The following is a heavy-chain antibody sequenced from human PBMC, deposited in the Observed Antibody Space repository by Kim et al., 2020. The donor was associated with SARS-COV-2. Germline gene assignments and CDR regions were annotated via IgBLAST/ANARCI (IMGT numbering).Heavy chain of an antibody. Sequence: GGSLRLSCAASGFTFSSYSMNWVRQAPGKGLEWVSSISSSSSYIYYADSVKGRFTISRDNAKNSLYLQMNSLRAEDTAVYYCARDDYGDYHNDPFDYWGQGTLVTVSS. CDR3: ARDDYGDYHNDPFDY. J-gene: IGHJ4*02. V-gene: IGHV3-21*01. CDR2: ISSSSSYI. D-gene: IGHD4-17*01. CDR1: GFTFSSYS.